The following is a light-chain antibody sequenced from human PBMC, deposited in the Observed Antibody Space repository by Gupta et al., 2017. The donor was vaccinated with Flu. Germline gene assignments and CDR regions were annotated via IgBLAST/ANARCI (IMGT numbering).Light chain of an antibody. CDR3: QQYNSYPLT. Sequence: DIQMTQSPSTLSASVGDRVTITCRASQTMSTWLAWYQQKPGKAPNLLIYKASNLETGVPSRFSGSGSGTEFTLTISSLQPDDFATYYCQQYNSYPLTFGGGTKVEMK. CDR2: KAS. J-gene: IGKJ4*01. CDR1: QTMSTW. V-gene: IGKV1-5*03.